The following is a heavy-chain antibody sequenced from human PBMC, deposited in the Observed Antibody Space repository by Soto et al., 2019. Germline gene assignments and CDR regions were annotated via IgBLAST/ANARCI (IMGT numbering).Heavy chain of an antibody. D-gene: IGHD4-17*01. V-gene: IGHV3-23*01. CDR3: AKDLSPYGDYGGVVGY. CDR2: ISGSGGST. J-gene: IGHJ4*02. Sequence: GESLKISCAASGFTFSSYAMSWVRQAPGKGLEWVSAISGSGGSTYYADSVKGRFTISRDNSKNTLYLQMNSLRAEDTAVYYCAKDLSPYGDYGGVVGYWGQGTLVTVSS. CDR1: GFTFSSYA.